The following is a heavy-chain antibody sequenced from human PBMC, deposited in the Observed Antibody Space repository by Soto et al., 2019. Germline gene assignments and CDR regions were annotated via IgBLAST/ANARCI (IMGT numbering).Heavy chain of an antibody. J-gene: IGHJ4*02. CDR1: GYTFTSYG. V-gene: IGHV1-69*04. Sequence: SVKVSCKASGYTFTSYGISWVRQAPGQGLEWMGRIIPILGIANYAQKFQGRVTITADKSTSTAYMELSSLRSEDTAVYYCAMEYGSSTRCHRDYWGQGTLVTVSS. CDR2: IIPILGIA. D-gene: IGHD2-2*02. CDR3: AMEYGSSTRCHRDY.